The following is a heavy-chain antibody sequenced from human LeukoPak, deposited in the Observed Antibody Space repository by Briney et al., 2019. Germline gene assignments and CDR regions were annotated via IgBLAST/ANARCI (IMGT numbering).Heavy chain of an antibody. D-gene: IGHD3-22*01. J-gene: IGHJ3*02. CDR1: ELSFANYL. Sequence: GGSLTLSCTASELSFANYLMNWVRQAPGKGLEWVSTISASGERTYHADSVRGRFTISRDNSKNTLHLQMNSLRADDTAVYYCAKAGPGTMTFDAFDIWGQGTVVTVSS. V-gene: IGHV3-23*01. CDR2: ISASGERT. CDR3: AKAGPGTMTFDAFDI.